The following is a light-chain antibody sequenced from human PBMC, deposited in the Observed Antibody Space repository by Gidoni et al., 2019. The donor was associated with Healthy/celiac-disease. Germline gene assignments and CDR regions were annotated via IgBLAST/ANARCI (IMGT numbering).Light chain of an antibody. CDR1: QSISSW. CDR2: DAS. V-gene: IGKV1-5*01. Sequence: DIQMTPSPSTLSASVGDRVTITCRASQSISSWFAWYQQKPGKAPKLLIYDASNLESGVPSRFSGSGSGTEFTLTISSLQPDDFAIYYCQQYNSYSPAFGGGTKVEI. CDR3: QQYNSYSPA. J-gene: IGKJ4*01.